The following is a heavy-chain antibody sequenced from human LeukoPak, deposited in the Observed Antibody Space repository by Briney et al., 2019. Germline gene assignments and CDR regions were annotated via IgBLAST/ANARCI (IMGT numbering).Heavy chain of an antibody. V-gene: IGHV4-59*02. CDR2: SHDGGRP. Sequence: AETLSLTCTVSGATVSSYYQRWIRQPPGKALEWIGYSHDGGRPSYNPSLKRRVTISVETSKNQFSLKLTSVTAADTAVYYCARWYCSSDNCYHLDVWGKGTTVTVPS. CDR1: GATVSSYY. CDR3: ARWYCSSDNCYHLDV. J-gene: IGHJ6*03. D-gene: IGHD2-2*01.